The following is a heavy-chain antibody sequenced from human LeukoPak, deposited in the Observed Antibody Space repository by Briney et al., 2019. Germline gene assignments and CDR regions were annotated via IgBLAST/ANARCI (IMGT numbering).Heavy chain of an antibody. Sequence: PGGSLRLSCAASGFTFSNYAMSWVRQAPGKGLEWVSAISADGGDTYYADSVKGRFTVSRDNSKNTLYLQLNSLRADDTAVYYCAKGRYCNDVSCYSPWYFDHWGQGTLVTVSS. CDR2: ISADGGDT. J-gene: IGHJ4*02. CDR3: AKGRYCNDVSCYSPWYFDH. V-gene: IGHV3-23*01. CDR1: GFTFSNYA. D-gene: IGHD2-15*01.